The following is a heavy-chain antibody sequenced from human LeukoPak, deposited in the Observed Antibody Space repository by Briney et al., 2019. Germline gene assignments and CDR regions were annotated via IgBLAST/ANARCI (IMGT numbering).Heavy chain of an antibody. J-gene: IGHJ4*02. Sequence: PSETLSLTCTVSGGSITSAFWSWIRQPPGKGLEWIGYIYHRGSTNYNPSLKSRGTISVDMSRNQFSLRLGSVTAADTAVYYCARVTGNYFDYWGQGALVTVSS. CDR3: ARVTGNYFDY. CDR2: IYHRGST. D-gene: IGHD6-13*01. CDR1: GGSITSAF. V-gene: IGHV4-59*01.